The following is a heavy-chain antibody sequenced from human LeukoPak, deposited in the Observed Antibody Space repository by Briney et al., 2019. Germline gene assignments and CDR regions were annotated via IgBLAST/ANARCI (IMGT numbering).Heavy chain of an antibody. CDR1: GFSISSDYY. V-gene: IGHV4-38-2*02. J-gene: IGHJ5*02. D-gene: IGHD3-10*01. Sequence: SETLSLTCTVSGFSISSDYYWGWIRQPPGKGLEWLGSVSHSGIAYYNSSLNGRVTISVDTSNNQFSLKVNSVTAADTAVYYCARLVIPWGQGILVTVSS. CDR2: VSHSGIA. CDR3: ARLVIP.